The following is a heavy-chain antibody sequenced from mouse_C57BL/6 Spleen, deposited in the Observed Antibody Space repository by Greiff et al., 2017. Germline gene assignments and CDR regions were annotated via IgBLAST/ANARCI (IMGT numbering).Heavy chain of an antibody. CDR2: ISPGDGDT. Sequence: QVQLQQSGPELVKPGASVTISCKASGYAFSSSWMHWVKQRPGTGLEWLGRISPGDGDTTYNGKFKGKATLTADKSSSTAYMKLSSLTSEDSEVYVCAGSNDGRSYGTYGGQGTLVTVSA. CDR3: AGSNDGRSYGTY. D-gene: IGHD1-1*01. V-gene: IGHV1-82*01. CDR1: GYAFSSSW. J-gene: IGHJ3*01.